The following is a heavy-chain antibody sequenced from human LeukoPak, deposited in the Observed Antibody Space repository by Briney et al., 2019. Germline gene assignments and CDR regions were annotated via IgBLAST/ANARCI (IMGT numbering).Heavy chain of an antibody. CDR2: IYYSGST. D-gene: IGHD3-9*01. J-gene: IGHJ4*02. CDR1: GGSISSGDYY. Sequence: PSETLSLTCTVSGGSISSGDYYWSWIRQPPGKGLEWIGYIYYSGSTYYNPSLKSRVTISVDTSKNQFSLKLSSVTAADTAVYYCARGVQDSTGYFPNVCFDYWGQGTLVTVSS. V-gene: IGHV4-30-4*01. CDR3: ARGVQDSTGYFPNVCFDY.